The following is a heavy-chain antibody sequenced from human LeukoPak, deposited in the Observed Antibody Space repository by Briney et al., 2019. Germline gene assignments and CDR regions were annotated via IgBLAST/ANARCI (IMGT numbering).Heavy chain of an antibody. CDR3: AGDSESGDLRCQQ. CDR1: GVTFSRFA. D-gene: IGHD3-16*01. Sequence: GGSLRLSCAGSGVTFSRFAMYWVRQAPGKGLEYVSGISKKGDSTNYAESVKGRFTISRDNSKNMLNLQMGSLRAEDTAVYHCAGDSESGDLRCQQWGQGTLVTVPS. CDR2: ISKKGDST. V-gene: IGHV3-64*02. J-gene: IGHJ1*01.